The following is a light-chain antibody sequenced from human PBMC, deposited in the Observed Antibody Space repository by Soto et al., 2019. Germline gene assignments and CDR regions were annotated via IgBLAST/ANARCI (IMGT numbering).Light chain of an antibody. CDR3: QQLNSYLRT. V-gene: IGKV1-9*01. CDR2: AAS. Sequence: DIQLTQSPSFLSASLGDRVTITCRASQGISSYLAWYQQKPGKAPKLLIYAASTLQSGVPSRFSGSGSGTEFTLTISSLQPEDFATYYCQQLNSYLRTFGQGTKVDIK. CDR1: QGISSY. J-gene: IGKJ1*01.